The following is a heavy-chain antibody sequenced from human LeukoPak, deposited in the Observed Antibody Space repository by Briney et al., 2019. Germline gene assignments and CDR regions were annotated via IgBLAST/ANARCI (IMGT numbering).Heavy chain of an antibody. CDR3: ARYYYGSGSYYNIAYFDY. J-gene: IGHJ4*02. D-gene: IGHD3-10*01. CDR2: ISTSGTT. CDR1: GGSISTYY. Sequence: PSETLSLTCPVSGGSISTYYWSWIRPPPGKGLEWIGYISTSGTTYYNPSLKSRVTISMDTSKNQFSLRLSSVAAADTAVYYCARYYYGSGSYYNIAYFDYWGQGALVTVSS. V-gene: IGHV4-4*09.